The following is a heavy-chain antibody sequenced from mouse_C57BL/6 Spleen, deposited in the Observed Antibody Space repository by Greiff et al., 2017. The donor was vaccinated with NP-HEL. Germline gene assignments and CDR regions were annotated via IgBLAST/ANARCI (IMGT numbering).Heavy chain of an antibody. CDR1: GYSFTSYY. Sequence: VQLKQSGPELVKPGASVKISCKASGYSFTSYYIHWVKQRPGQGLEWIGWIYPGSGNTKYNEKFKGKATLTADTSSSTAYMQLSSLTSEDSAVYYCARKDGLYYYAMDYWGQGTSVTVSS. CDR3: ARKDGLYYYAMDY. CDR2: IYPGSGNT. V-gene: IGHV1-66*01. D-gene: IGHD6-5*01. J-gene: IGHJ4*01.